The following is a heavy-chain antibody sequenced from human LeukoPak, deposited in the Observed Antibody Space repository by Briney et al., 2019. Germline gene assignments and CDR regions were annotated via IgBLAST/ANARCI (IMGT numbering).Heavy chain of an antibody. CDR1: GFTLSSDA. J-gene: IGHJ4*02. CDR3: AKGRSDIDY. V-gene: IGHV3-23*01. D-gene: IGHD3-22*01. CDR2: INNSGDRT. Sequence: PGESLRLPCAASGFTLSSDAMSWVRQAPGKGLEWVSGINNSGDRTYYADSVKGRFTISRDISKNTLYLQMNSLRAEDTAVYYCAKGRSDIDYWGQGILVTVSS.